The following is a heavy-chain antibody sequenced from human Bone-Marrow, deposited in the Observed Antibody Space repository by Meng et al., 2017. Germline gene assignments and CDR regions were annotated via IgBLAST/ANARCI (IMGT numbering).Heavy chain of an antibody. Sequence: SETLSLTCAVYGGSFSGYYWSWIRQPPGKGLGWIGEINHSGSTNYNPSLKSRVTISVDTSKNQFSLKLSSVTAADTAVYYCARALGYWGQGTLVTVSS. J-gene: IGHJ4*02. V-gene: IGHV4-34*01. CDR3: ARALGY. CDR1: GGSFSGYY. D-gene: IGHD7-27*01. CDR2: INHSGST.